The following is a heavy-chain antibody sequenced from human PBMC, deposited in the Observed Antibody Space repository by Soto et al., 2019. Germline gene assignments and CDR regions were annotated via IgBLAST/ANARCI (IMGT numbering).Heavy chain of an antibody. V-gene: IGHV1-24*01. J-gene: IGHJ4*02. D-gene: IGHD6-19*01. CDR1: GYTLTELS. Sequence: ASVKVSCKVSGYTLTELSMHWVRQAPGKGLEWMGGFDPEDGETIYAQKFQGRVTMTEDTSTDTAYMELSSLRSEDTAVYYCATWSSGWLYFDYWGQGTLVTVSS. CDR3: ATWSSGWLYFDY. CDR2: FDPEDGET.